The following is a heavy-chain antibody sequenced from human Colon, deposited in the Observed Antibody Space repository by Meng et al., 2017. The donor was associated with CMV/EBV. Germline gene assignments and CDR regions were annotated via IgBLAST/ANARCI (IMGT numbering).Heavy chain of an antibody. CDR3: ARAKRAFSGYDFEY. CDR2: IYPKTGGT. Sequence: KASGYTFTEYYILWVRQAPGQGLEWMGRIYPKTGGTNFAQKFQGRVTLATNTSITTAYMELSSLTSDDTAVYYCARAKRAFSGYDFEYWGQGTLVTVSS. V-gene: IGHV1-2*06. CDR1: GYTFTEYY. D-gene: IGHD5-12*01. J-gene: IGHJ4*01.